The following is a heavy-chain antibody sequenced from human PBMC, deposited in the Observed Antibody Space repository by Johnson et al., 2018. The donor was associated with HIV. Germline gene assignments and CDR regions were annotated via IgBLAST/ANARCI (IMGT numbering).Heavy chain of an antibody. J-gene: IGHJ3*02. CDR3: ARGGPFHAFDI. V-gene: IGHV3-33*01. Sequence: QVQLVESGGGVVQPGRSLRLSCAASGFTFSSYGMHWVRQAPGKGLEWVAVIWYDGGDTIYAASVKGRFTISRDNAKNTLFLQMNSLRAEDTAMYFCARGGPFHAFDIWGHGKTVTVSS. CDR2: IWYDGGDT. CDR1: GFTFSSYG. D-gene: IGHD2-21*01.